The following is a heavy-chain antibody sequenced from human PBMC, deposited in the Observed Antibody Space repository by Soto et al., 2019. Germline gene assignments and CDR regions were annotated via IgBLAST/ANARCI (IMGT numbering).Heavy chain of an antibody. Sequence: QEQLAESGGGLVKPGGSLRLSCAASGFSFNVYYMTWIRQAPGSGLEWVASISILGDSTYYADSVKGRFTISRDNVKNSLDLQMDTRRAEDTAVYYCARDRAGTRTFPHNTFNLWGQGTTVTVAS. CDR1: GFSFNVYY. D-gene: IGHD6-19*01. CDR2: ISILGDST. J-gene: IGHJ3*01. V-gene: IGHV3-11*01. CDR3: ARDRAGTRTFPHNTFNL.